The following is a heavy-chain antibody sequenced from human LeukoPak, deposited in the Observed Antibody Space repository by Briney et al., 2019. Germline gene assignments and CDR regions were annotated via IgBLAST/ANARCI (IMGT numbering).Heavy chain of an antibody. CDR1: GFTVSNDY. J-gene: IGHJ4*02. V-gene: IGHV3-53*01. Sequence: PGGSLRLSCAVSGFTVSNDYMSWLRQAPGKGLEWVSVIYGGGDTYYADSVRGRFTISRDNFENTLFLQMDSLRPEDTAVYYCTRLLPSSHHFFDSWGQGTLVTVSS. D-gene: IGHD6-6*01. CDR3: TRLLPSSHHFFDS. CDR2: IYGGGDT.